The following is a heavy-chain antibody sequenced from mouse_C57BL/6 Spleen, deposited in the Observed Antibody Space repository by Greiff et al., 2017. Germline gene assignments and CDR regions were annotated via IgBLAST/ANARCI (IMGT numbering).Heavy chain of an antibody. CDR3: TRAVGAQATFAY. Sequence: QVQLQQSGAELVRPGASVTLSCKASGYTFTDYEMHWVKQTPVHGLEWIGAIDPETGGTAYNQKFKGKAILTADKSSSTAYMELRSLASEDSAVYYCTRAVGAQATFAYWGQGTLVTVSA. CDR1: GYTFTDYE. D-gene: IGHD3-2*02. V-gene: IGHV1-15*01. CDR2: IDPETGGT. J-gene: IGHJ3*01.